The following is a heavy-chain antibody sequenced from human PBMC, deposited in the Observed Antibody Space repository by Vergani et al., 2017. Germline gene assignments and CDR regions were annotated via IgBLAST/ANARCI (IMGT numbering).Heavy chain of an antibody. J-gene: IGHJ4*02. CDR2: IIPIFGTA. CDR3: ARGLIVVVTDSGYFDY. D-gene: IGHD2-21*02. V-gene: IGHV1-69*06. Sequence: QVQLVQSGAEVKKPGSSVKVSCKASGGTFSSYAISWVRQAPGQGLEWMGGIIPIFGTANYAQKFQGRVTMTTDTSTSTAYMELRSLRSDDTAVYYCARGLIVVVTDSGYFDYWGQGTLVTVSS. CDR1: GGTFSSYA.